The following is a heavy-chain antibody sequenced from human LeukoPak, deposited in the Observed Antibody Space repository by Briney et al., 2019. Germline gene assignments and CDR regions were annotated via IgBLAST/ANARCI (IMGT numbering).Heavy chain of an antibody. J-gene: IGHJ4*02. CDR2: ISGSGGST. CDR1: GFTFSSQA. CDR3: AKNFAVDY. D-gene: IGHD2/OR15-2a*01. Sequence: GGSLRLSCAASGFTFSSQAMSWVRQAPGKGLEWVSGISGSGGSTYYADSVKGRFTISRDNSKNALYLQMSSLRAEDTAVYYCAKNFAVDYWGQGTLVTVSS. V-gene: IGHV3-23*01.